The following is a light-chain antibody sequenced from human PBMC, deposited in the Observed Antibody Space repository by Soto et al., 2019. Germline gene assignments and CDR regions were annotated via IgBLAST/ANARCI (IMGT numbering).Light chain of an antibody. V-gene: IGLV2-14*01. CDR3: SSYTSSSTLYV. Sequence: QSALTQPASVSGSPGQSITISCTGTSSDAGGYNYVSWYQQHPGKAPKLMIYDVSNRPSGVSNRFSGSKSGNTASLTISGLQAEDEADYYCSSYTSSSTLYVFGSGPKVTVL. CDR1: SSDAGGYNY. J-gene: IGLJ1*01. CDR2: DVS.